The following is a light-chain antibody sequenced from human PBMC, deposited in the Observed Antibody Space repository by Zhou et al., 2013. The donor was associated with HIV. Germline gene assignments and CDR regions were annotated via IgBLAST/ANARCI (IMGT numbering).Light chain of an antibody. CDR1: QSISSW. CDR2: KAS. V-gene: IGKV1-5*03. J-gene: IGKJ4*01. CDR3: QHYYNYPLT. Sequence: DIQMTQSPYTLSASVGDRVTITCRASQSISSWLAWYQQKPGKAPKLLIHKASSLESGVPSRFSGSGSGTEFTLTISSLQPDDSATYYCQHYYNYPLTFGGGPRWRS.